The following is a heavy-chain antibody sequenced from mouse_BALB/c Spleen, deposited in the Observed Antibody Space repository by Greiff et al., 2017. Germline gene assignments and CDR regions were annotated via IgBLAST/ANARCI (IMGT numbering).Heavy chain of an antibody. J-gene: IGHJ4*01. CDR3: ARGGATRMTYYAMDY. CDR1: GYSITSDYA. Sequence: ESGPGLVKPSQSLSLTCTVTGYSITSDYAWNWIRQFPGNTLEWMGYLSYSGSTSYNPSLKSRISITRDTSKNQFFLQLNSVTTEDTATYYCARGGATRMTYYAMDYWGQGTSVTVSS. CDR2: LSYSGST. V-gene: IGHV3-2*02. D-gene: IGHD2-13*01.